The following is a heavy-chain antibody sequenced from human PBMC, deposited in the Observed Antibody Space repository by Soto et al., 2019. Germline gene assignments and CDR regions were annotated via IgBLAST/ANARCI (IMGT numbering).Heavy chain of an antibody. J-gene: IGHJ3*02. V-gene: IGHV4-59*01. CDR3: ARAGSVGATRDAFDI. CDR1: GGSISSYY. D-gene: IGHD1-26*01. CDR2: IYYSGST. Sequence: SLTCTVSGGSISSYYWSWIRQPPGKGLEWIGYIYYSGSTNYNPSLKSRVTISVDTSKNQFSLKLSSVTAADTAVYYCARAGSVGATRDAFDIWGQGTMVTVSS.